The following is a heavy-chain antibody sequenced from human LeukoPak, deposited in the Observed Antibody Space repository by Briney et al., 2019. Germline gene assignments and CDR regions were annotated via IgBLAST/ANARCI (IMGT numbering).Heavy chain of an antibody. CDR1: AFTVSIYA. CDR3: AKDQIRRYYDSSH. Sequence: GASLRLSCAASAFTVSIYAISSVRHAPGNWLEWVSAISASGGTTYYADSVKGRFTISRDNSKNTLNLQMNSLRAEDTAVYYCAKDQIRRYYDSSHWGQGTLVTVSS. D-gene: IGHD3-22*01. J-gene: IGHJ4*02. V-gene: IGHV3-23*01. CDR2: ISASGGTT.